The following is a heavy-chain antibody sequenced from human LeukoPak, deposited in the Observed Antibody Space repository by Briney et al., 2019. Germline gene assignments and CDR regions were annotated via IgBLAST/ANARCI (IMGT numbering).Heavy chain of an antibody. V-gene: IGHV4-59*01. CDR3: AREGRSSGWYDY. CDR2: IYYSGST. D-gene: IGHD6-19*01. J-gene: IGHJ4*02. Sequence: SETLSLTCTVSGGSISSYYWSWIRHPPGKGLEWIGYIYYSGSTNYNPSLKSRVTISVDTSKNQFSLKLSSVTAADTAVYYCAREGRSSGWYDYWGQGTLVTLSS. CDR1: GGSISSYY.